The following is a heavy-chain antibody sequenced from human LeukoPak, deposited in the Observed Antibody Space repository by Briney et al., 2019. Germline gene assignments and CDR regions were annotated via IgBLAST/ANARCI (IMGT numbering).Heavy chain of an antibody. J-gene: IGHJ4*02. V-gene: IGHV3-33*01. CDR3: ARVNDYVWGSYRYTGGKGPFGY. D-gene: IGHD3-16*02. CDR2: IWYDGSNK. CDR1: GFTFSSYG. Sequence: GGSLRLSCAASGFTFSSYGMHWVRQAPGKGLEWVAVIWYDGSNKYYADSVKGRFTISRDNSKNTLYLQMNSLRAEDTAVYYCARVNDYVWGSYRYTGGKGPFGYWGQGTLVTVSS.